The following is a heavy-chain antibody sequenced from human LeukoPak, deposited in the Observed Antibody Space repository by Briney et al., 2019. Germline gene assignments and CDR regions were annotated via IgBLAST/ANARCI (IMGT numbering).Heavy chain of an antibody. CDR1: GLIVSSNC. V-gene: IGHV3-66*01. Sequence: GGSLRLSCAASGLIVSSNCMSWVRQAPGKGLEWVSVIYSDAGTYYADSVKGRFTISRDNSKNTLYLQMNNLRAEDTAVYYCASCGDGYNYFGYWGQGTLVTVSS. J-gene: IGHJ4*02. D-gene: IGHD5-24*01. CDR2: IYSDAGT. CDR3: ASCGDGYNYFGY.